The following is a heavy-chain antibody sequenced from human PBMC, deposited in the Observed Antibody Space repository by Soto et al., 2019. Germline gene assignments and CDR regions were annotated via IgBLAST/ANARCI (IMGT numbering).Heavy chain of an antibody. CDR3: ARRRRAAGGYYFDY. V-gene: IGHV2-5*02. CDR2: IYWDDDK. CDR1: GFSLSTSGVG. J-gene: IGHJ4*02. D-gene: IGHD6-13*01. Sequence: QITLKESGPTLVKPTQPLTLTCSFSGFSLSTSGVGVGWIRQPPGKALEWLALIYWDDDKRYSPSLERRLTITRDTSKNQVVLTMTNMNPVDTATYYCARRRRAAGGYYFDYWGQGALITVSS.